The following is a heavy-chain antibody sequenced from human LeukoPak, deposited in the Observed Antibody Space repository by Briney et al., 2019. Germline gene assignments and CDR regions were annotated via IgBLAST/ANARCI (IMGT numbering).Heavy chain of an antibody. V-gene: IGHV1-46*01. CDR3: ARDNSVRDAAWWFNP. D-gene: IGHD5-24*01. Sequence: GASVKVSCTAFGYTFTSNYMHWVRQAPGQGPEWKGVISPSGGSTTYAQKFQGRVTLTRDMSTSTDYLELSSLRSEDTAVYYCARDNSVRDAAWWFNPWGQGTLVTVSS. CDR1: GYTFTSNY. CDR2: ISPSGGST. J-gene: IGHJ5*02.